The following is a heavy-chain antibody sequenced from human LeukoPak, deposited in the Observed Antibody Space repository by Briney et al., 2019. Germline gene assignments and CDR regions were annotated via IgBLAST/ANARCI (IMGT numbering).Heavy chain of an antibody. V-gene: IGHV4-34*01. J-gene: IGHJ4*02. D-gene: IGHD3-22*01. CDR2: INHSGST. CDR1: GGSFSGYY. Sequence: KPSETLSLTCAVYGGSFSGYYWSWIRQPPGKGLEWIGEINHSGSTNYNPSLKSRVTISVDTSKNQFSLTLSSVTAADTAVYYCAIYYYDSSGYYLFDYWGQGTLVTVSS. CDR3: AIYYYDSSGYYLFDY.